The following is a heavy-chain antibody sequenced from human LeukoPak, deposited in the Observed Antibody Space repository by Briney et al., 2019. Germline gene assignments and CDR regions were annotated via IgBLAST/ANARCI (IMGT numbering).Heavy chain of an antibody. CDR1: GFTFSSYA. CDR2: IGGSGGST. CDR3: AKDTASSWWYFDL. J-gene: IGHJ2*01. V-gene: IGHV3-23*01. D-gene: IGHD5-18*01. Sequence: GGSLRLSCAASGFTFSSYAMSWVRQAPGKGLEWVSAIGGSGGSTYYADSVKGRFTISRDNSKNTLYLQMNSLRAEDTAVYYCAKDTASSWWYFDLWGRGTLVTVSS.